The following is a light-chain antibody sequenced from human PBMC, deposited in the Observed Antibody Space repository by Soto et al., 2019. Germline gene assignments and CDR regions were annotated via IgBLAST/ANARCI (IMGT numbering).Light chain of an antibody. V-gene: IGKV3-20*01. J-gene: IGKJ1*01. Sequence: EIVLTQSPGTLSLSPGERATLSCRASQSVSSSYLAWYQQKPGQAPRLLIYGASSRATGIPDRFSGRGSGTDFNLTISRLEPEDFAVYYCHQYGSARTFGQGTKVVIK. CDR1: QSVSSSY. CDR3: HQYGSART. CDR2: GAS.